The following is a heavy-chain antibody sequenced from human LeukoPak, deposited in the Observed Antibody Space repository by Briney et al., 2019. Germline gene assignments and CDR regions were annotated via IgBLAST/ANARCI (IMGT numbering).Heavy chain of an antibody. CDR3: ARDTVLMVYAPSPYYYYYMDV. CDR1: GGSISSGGYY. D-gene: IGHD2-8*01. J-gene: IGHJ6*03. V-gene: IGHV4-31*03. Sequence: SETLSLTCTVSGGSISSGGYYWSWIRQHPGKGLEWIGYIYYSGSTYYNPSLKSRVTISVDTSKNQFSLKLSSVTAADTAVYYCARDTVLMVYAPSPYYYYYMDVWGKGTTVTVSS. CDR2: IYYSGST.